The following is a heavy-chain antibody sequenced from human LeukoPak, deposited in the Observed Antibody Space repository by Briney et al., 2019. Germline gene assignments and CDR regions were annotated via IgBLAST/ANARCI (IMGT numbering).Heavy chain of an antibody. CDR1: GFTFDDYG. Sequence: GGSLRLSCAASGFTFDDYGMHWVRQAPGKGLEWVAVISYDGSNKYYADSVKGRFTISRDNSKNTLYLQMNSLRAEDTAVYYCAKEDWQQLVPPDYWGQGTLVTVSS. J-gene: IGHJ4*02. CDR2: ISYDGSNK. CDR3: AKEDWQQLVPPDY. D-gene: IGHD6-13*01. V-gene: IGHV3-30*18.